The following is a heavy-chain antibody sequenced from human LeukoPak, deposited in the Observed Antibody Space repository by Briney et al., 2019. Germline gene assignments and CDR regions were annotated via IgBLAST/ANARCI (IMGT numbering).Heavy chain of an antibody. J-gene: IGHJ4*02. CDR3: VTSGWFVEGNIDY. Sequence: PGGSLRLSCAASGFTFNNYAMHWVRQAPGKGLEWVAVISYDGRNKYYADSVKGRITISRDNSKNTLYLQMNSLRAEDTAVYYCVTSGWFVEGNIDYWGQGTLVTVSS. V-gene: IGHV3-30*04. CDR2: ISYDGRNK. D-gene: IGHD6-19*01. CDR1: GFTFNNYA.